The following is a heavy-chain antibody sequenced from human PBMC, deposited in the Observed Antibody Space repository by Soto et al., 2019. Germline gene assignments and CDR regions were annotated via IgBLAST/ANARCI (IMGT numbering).Heavy chain of an antibody. CDR1: GYTFSNYG. Sequence: QVQLVQSGAEVKKPGASVKVSCKASGYTFSNYGISWVRQGPGQRLEWMGWISGYNGNTHYEEKVQDRIKMTTDTSTSTTYLELRSLRSDDTAVYFCARDPGFGFGYSYAFAMDVWGQGTTVTVSS. CDR3: ARDPGFGFGYSYAFAMDV. J-gene: IGHJ6*02. CDR2: ISGYNGNT. V-gene: IGHV1-18*01. D-gene: IGHD5-18*01.